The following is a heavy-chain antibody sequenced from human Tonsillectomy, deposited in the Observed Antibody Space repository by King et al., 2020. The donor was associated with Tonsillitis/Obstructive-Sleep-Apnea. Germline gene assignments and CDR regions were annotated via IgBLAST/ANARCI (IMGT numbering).Heavy chain of an antibody. Sequence: VQLVESGGGLVQPGGSLRLSCAASGFTVSSNYMSWVRQAPGKGLEWVSVIYSGGSSHYADSVKGRFSISRDNSKNTLYLQMNSLRAEDTAVYYCARNNWGSFNWFDPWGQGTLVTVSS. J-gene: IGHJ5*02. CDR1: GFTVSSNY. V-gene: IGHV3-66*01. CDR3: ARNNWGSFNWFDP. D-gene: IGHD7-27*01. CDR2: IYSGGSS.